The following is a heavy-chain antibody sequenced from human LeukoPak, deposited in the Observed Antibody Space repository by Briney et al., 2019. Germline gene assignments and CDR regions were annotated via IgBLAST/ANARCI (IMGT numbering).Heavy chain of an antibody. CDR3: ARLVVRFQSYYYYYYMDV. Sequence: PSETLSLTCSVSGGSISRSGYHWRWIRQPPGKGLEWIGTISYSGSTYYNPSLKSRVTISVDTSKNQFSLELSSVTAADSAVYYCARLVVRFQSYYYYYYMDVWGKGTTVTVSS. D-gene: IGHD2-15*01. CDR1: GGSISRSGYH. J-gene: IGHJ6*03. V-gene: IGHV4-39*01. CDR2: ISYSGST.